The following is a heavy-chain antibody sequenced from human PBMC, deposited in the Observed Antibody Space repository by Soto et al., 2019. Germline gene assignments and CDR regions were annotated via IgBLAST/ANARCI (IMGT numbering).Heavy chain of an antibody. CDR3: AREIYDDYDSSGFDH. J-gene: IGHJ4*02. CDR1: GFTFSSHW. Sequence: HPGGSLRLSFSVSGFTFSSHWMHWVRQAPGKGLVWVSRINSDGSSTNYADSVKGRFTISRDNAKKTLYLQMNSLRADDTAVYYCAREIYDDYDSSGFDHWGQGTLVTVSS. CDR2: INSDGSST. D-gene: IGHD3-22*01. V-gene: IGHV3-74*01.